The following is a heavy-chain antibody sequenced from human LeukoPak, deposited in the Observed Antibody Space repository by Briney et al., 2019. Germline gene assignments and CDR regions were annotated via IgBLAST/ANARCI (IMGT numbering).Heavy chain of an antibody. D-gene: IGHD6-13*01. CDR1: GYTLTELS. CDR3: ATSIAAAGPNYYYYGMDV. V-gene: IGHV1-24*01. Sequence: ASVKVSCKVSGYTLTELSMHWVRQAPGKGLEWMGGFDPEDGETIYAQKFQGRVTMTEDTSTDTAYMEPSSLRSEDTAVYYCATSIAAAGPNYYYYGMDVWGQGTTVTVSS. CDR2: FDPEDGET. J-gene: IGHJ6*02.